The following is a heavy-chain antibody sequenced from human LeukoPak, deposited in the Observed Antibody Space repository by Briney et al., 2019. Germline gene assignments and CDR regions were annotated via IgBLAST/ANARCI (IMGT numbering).Heavy chain of an antibody. Sequence: ASVKVSFKASGGTFISYAISWVRQAPGQGVEWMGRIIPILGIANYAQKFQGRVTITADKSTSTAYMELSSLRSEDTAVYYCAREARDDAFDIWGQGTMVTVSS. D-gene: IGHD5-12*01. CDR2: IIPILGIA. CDR1: GGTFISYA. V-gene: IGHV1-69*04. J-gene: IGHJ3*02. CDR3: AREARDDAFDI.